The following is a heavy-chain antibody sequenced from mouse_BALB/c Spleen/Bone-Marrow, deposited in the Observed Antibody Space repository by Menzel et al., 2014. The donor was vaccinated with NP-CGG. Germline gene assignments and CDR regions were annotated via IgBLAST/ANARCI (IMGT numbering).Heavy chain of an antibody. J-gene: IGHJ2*01. CDR3: ARDKGRVFFDY. V-gene: IGHV7-3*02. CDR1: GFTFTDYY. Sequence: EVQRVESGGGLVQPGGSLRLSCATSGFTFTDYYMNWVRQPPGKALEWLSFIRNKANGYTTEYSASVKSRFTISRDNSQNILYLQMNTLRADDSATYYCARDKGRVFFDYWGQGTTLTVSS. CDR2: IRNKANGYTT.